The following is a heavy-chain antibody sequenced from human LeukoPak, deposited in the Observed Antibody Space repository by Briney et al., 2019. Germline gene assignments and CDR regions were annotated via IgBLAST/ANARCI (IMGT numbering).Heavy chain of an antibody. CDR3: ARSYYYDYRQIDY. CDR2: IYYSGST. V-gene: IGHV4-39*01. J-gene: IGHJ4*02. Sequence: SETLSLTCTVSGDSISTSSYYWGWIRQPPGKGLEWLGSIYYSGSTYYNPSLKSRVTISVDTSKNQFSLNLYSVTAADTAVFYCARSYYYDYRQIDYWGQGTLATVSS. D-gene: IGHD3-22*01. CDR1: GDSISTSSYY.